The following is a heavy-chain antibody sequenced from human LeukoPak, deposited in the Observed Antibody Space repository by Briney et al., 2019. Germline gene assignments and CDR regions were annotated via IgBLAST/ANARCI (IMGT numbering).Heavy chain of an antibody. CDR2: IYYSGST. Sequence: SETLSLTCTVSGGSISSGGYYWSWIRQHPGKGLEWIGYIYYSGSTYYNPSLKSRVTISVDPSKNQFSLKLSSVTAADTAVYYCARGPRGVLEWLSRYYYYMDVWGKGTTVTVSS. D-gene: IGHD3-3*01. CDR3: ARGPRGVLEWLSRYYYYMDV. CDR1: GGSISSGGYY. J-gene: IGHJ6*03. V-gene: IGHV4-31*03.